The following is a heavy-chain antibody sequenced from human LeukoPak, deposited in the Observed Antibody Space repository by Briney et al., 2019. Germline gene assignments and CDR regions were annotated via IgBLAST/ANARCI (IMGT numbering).Heavy chain of an antibody. J-gene: IGHJ4*02. V-gene: IGHV3-11*01. CDR3: ARVHSSSWYGGFDVYFDY. CDR1: GFTFSDFY. D-gene: IGHD6-13*01. Sequence: GRSLGLFCAASGFTFSDFYMSWIRQAPGRGLEWVSYISSSGSTIYDADSVKGRFTISRDNAKHTLYLQMNSLRAEDTAVYYCARVHSSSWYGGFDVYFDYWGQGSLVAVSS. CDR2: ISSSGSTI.